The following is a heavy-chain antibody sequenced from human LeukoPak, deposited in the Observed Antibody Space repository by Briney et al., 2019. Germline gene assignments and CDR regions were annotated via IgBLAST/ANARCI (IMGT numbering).Heavy chain of an antibody. CDR1: GGSIRSYY. CDR3: ARVGTQHLVLPVH. CDR2: IFDSGST. J-gene: IGHJ4*02. V-gene: IGHV4-4*09. D-gene: IGHD6-13*01. Sequence: SETLSLTCTVSGGSIRSYYWSWIRQPPGKGLEWIGDIFDSGSTNYNPSLKSRVTISVDTSKNQFSLKLSSVTAADTAVYYCARVGTQHLVLPVHWGQGTLVTVSS.